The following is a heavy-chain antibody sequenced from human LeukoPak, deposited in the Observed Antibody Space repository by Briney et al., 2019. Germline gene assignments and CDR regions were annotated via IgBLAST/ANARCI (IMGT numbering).Heavy chain of an antibody. CDR1: GGTFSSYT. D-gene: IGHD2-15*01. CDR2: IIPILGIA. Sequence: EASVKVSCKASGGTFSSYTISWVRQAPGQGLEWMGRIIPILGIANYAQKFQGRVTITADKSTSTAYMELSSLRSEDTAVYYCARGPQLRCSGGSCYDRRYHLDYWGQGTLVTVSS. V-gene: IGHV1-69*02. CDR3: ARGPQLRCSGGSCYDRRYHLDY. J-gene: IGHJ4*02.